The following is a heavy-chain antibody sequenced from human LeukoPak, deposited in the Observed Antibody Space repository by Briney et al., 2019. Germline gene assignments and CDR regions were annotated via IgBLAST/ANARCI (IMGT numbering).Heavy chain of an antibody. CDR2: VNPVSGGT. D-gene: IGHD1-26*01. J-gene: IGHJ6*02. V-gene: IGHV1-2*02. Sequence: ASVKVSCKASGYTFADYYMHWVRQAPGHGLEWMGWVNPVSGGTYNAQRFLGRVTMTRDSSISTVYMELSRLQSDDTAVYHCASLGATTLSYFGMDVWGQGTTVTVSS. CDR1: GYTFADYY. CDR3: ASLGATTLSYFGMDV.